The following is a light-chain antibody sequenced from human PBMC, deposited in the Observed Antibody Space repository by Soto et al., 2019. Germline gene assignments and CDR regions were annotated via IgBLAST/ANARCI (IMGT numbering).Light chain of an antibody. J-gene: IGLJ1*01. V-gene: IGLV1-44*01. CDR1: RSDIGSNT. CDR2: RNN. CDR3: AAWDDRLNVYV. Sequence: QSVLTQPPSASGTPGQRVTISCSGGRSDIGSNTVDWYQQLPGTDPKLLIYRNNQRPSGVPARFSGSKSGSSASLAISRLQSEDEADYYCAAWDDRLNVYVFGTGTKVTVL.